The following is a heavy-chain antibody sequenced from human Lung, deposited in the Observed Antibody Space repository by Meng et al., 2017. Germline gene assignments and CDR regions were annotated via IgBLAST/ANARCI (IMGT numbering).Heavy chain of an antibody. J-gene: IGHJ4*02. D-gene: IGHD2-15*01. V-gene: IGHV3-21*01. CDR3: ARGRVVVAATPSDY. Sequence: EVQLVESGGGLVKPGGSLRLSCAASGFTFSSYSMNWVRQAPGKGLDWVSSISSSSTYADSVKGRFTISRDNAKNSLYLQMNSLRAEDTAVYYCARGRVVVAATPSDYWGQGTLVTVSS. CDR1: GFTFSSYS. CDR2: ISSSST.